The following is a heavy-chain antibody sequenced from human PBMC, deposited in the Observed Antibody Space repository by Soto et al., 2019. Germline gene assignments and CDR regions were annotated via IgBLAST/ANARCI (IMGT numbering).Heavy chain of an antibody. CDR2: IYYNGNT. V-gene: IGHV4-31*03. J-gene: IGHJ3*01. Sequence: PSETLSLTCTLSGVSITSGAYYWTWVRQHPGKGPEWIGYIYYNGNTYFSPSLKSRLTISIDTSKNQFSLKLSSVTAADTAMYYCARARLRAVYAFDFWGQGTMVTVSS. CDR3: ARARLRAVYAFDF. D-gene: IGHD4-17*01. CDR1: GVSITSGAYY.